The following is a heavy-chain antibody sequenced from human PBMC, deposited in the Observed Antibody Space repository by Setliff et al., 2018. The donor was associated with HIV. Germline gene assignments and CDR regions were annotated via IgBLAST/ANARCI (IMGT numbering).Heavy chain of an antibody. V-gene: IGHV4-34*01. CDR1: GGSFSGYY. Sequence: PSETLSLTCAVYGGSFSGYYWSWIRQPPGKGLEWIGEINHSGSTNYNPSLKSRVTMSVATYKNQFSLNLSSVTAADTAVYYCARRRDYSTVAPRPPNWFDPWGQGTLVTVSS. J-gene: IGHJ5*02. D-gene: IGHD6-6*01. CDR3: ARRRDYSTVAPRPPNWFDP. CDR2: INHSGST.